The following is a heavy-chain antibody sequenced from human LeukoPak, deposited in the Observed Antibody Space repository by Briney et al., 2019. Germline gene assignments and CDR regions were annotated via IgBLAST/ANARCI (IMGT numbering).Heavy chain of an antibody. CDR1: GFTFSSYS. V-gene: IGHV3-21*01. J-gene: IGHJ3*02. D-gene: IGHD3-9*01. CDR2: ISSSSSYI. Sequence: PGGSLRLSCAASGFTFSSYSMNWVRQAPGKGLEWVSSISSSSSYIYHADSVKGRFTISRDNAKNSLYLQMNSLRAEDTAVYYCARDYRPYYDILTGYGADPAFDIWGQGTMVTVSS. CDR3: ARDYRPYYDILTGYGADPAFDI.